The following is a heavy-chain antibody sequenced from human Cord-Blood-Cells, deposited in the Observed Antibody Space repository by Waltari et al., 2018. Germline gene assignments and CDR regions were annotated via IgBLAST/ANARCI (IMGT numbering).Heavy chain of an antibody. D-gene: IGHD1-26*01. V-gene: IGHV3-30*02. CDR2: IRYEGSNK. CDR3: AKPGAMGAISW. Sequence: QVQLVESGGGVVQPGGSLRLSCAASGFTFSSYGMHWVRQAPGKGLEGVAFIRYEGSNKYYADSVKGRFTISRDNSKNTLYLQMNSLRAEDTAVYYCAKPGAMGAISWWGQGTLVTVSS. CDR1: GFTFSSYG. J-gene: IGHJ4*02.